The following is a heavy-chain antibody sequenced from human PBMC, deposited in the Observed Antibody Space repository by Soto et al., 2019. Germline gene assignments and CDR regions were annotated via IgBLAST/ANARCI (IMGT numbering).Heavy chain of an antibody. CDR1: GGSISSSSYY. J-gene: IGHJ2*01. CDR3: VCQRDGGHQDLYSFWARGSFDL. V-gene: IGHV4-39*01. D-gene: IGHD2-2*02. CDR2: IYYSGST. Sequence: SETLSLTCTVSGGSISSSSYYWGWIRQPPGKGLEWIGSIYYSGSTYYNPSLMSRVTISVDTSKNQFSLKLSSVTAADTAVYYFVCQRDGGHQDLYSFWARGSFDL.